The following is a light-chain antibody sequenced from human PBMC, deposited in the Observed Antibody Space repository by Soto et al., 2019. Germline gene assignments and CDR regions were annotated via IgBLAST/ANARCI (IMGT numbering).Light chain of an antibody. CDR3: QQRGDWPPIT. V-gene: IGKV3-11*01. J-gene: IGKJ5*01. CDR1: QGIGDT. CDR2: DTS. Sequence: EVVMRQSPATLSVSPGEGATLSCRASQGIGDTLAWYQHKPGQTPRLLIYDTSTRATGVPTRFSGSRSGAEFTLTISSLEPEDFAVYYCQQRGDWPPITFGQGTRLEIK.